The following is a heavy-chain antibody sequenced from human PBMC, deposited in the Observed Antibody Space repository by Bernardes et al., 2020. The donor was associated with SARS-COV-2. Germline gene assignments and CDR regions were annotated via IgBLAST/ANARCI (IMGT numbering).Heavy chain of an antibody. V-gene: IGHV3-21*01. CDR3: ARDSHYDILTGYWDY. CDR2: ISSSSSYI. Sequence: GGSLRLSRAASGFTFSSYSMNWVRQAPGKGLEWVSSISSSSSYIYYADSVKGRFTISRDNAKNSLYLQMNSLRAEDTAVYYCARDSHYDILTGYWDYWGQGTLVTVSS. D-gene: IGHD3-9*01. CDR1: GFTFSSYS. J-gene: IGHJ4*02.